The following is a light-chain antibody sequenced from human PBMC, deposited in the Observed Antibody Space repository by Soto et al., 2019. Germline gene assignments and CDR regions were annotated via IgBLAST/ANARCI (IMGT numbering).Light chain of an antibody. CDR3: QQYGSSRWT. CDR1: QSVSSSY. V-gene: IGKV3-20*01. CDR2: GAS. Sequence: EIVLTQSPGTLSLSPGERATLSCRASQSVSSSYLAWYQQNRGQAPRLLIYGASSRAPGIPDRFGGSGSGTDFTLTISRLEPEDFAVYHCQQYGSSRWTFGQGTKLDIK. J-gene: IGKJ1*01.